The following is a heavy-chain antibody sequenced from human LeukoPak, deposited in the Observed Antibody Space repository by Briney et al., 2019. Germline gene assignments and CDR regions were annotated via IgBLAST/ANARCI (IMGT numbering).Heavy chain of an antibody. CDR1: GFTFSSYG. J-gene: IGHJ4*02. CDR3: TRDGGSGIDY. Sequence: GGSLRLSCAASGFTFSSYGMSWVRQAPGKGLEWVSGISGSGDKTYYADSVKGRFSVSRDDSKNTLYLQMSSLRAEDTAVYYCTRDGGSGIDYWGQGTLVTVSS. V-gene: IGHV3-23*01. D-gene: IGHD3-16*01. CDR2: ISGSGDKT.